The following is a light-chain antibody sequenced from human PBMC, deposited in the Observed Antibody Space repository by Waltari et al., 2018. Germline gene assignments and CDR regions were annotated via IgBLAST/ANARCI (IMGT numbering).Light chain of an antibody. J-gene: IGLJ2*01. CDR3: SSRDPTINAVV. Sequence: SSELTQDPAVSVALGPTVTLTCQGDRLRTYPADWYQQRPGQAPILVLFSTDDRPSGIPDRFSGSSSRDTASLTITDTQAEDEAAYYCSSRDPTINAVVFGGGTKLTVL. CDR2: STD. V-gene: IGLV3-19*01. CDR1: RLRTYP.